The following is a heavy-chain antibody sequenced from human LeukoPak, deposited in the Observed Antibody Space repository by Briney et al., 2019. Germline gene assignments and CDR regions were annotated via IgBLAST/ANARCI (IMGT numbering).Heavy chain of an antibody. CDR3: ARDWSSLAVAGTWYYFDY. J-gene: IGHJ4*02. CDR1: GFTFCSYW. D-gene: IGHD6-19*01. Sequence: PGGSLRLSCAASGFTFCSYWLHCGRQAPGKGLVWVLRIYRDGSSRSYEDSAKGRFTISRDNDKDTLYLQMNSLRAEDTAVYYCARDWSSLAVAGTWYYFDYWGQGTLVTVSS. V-gene: IGHV3-74*01. CDR2: IYRDGSSR.